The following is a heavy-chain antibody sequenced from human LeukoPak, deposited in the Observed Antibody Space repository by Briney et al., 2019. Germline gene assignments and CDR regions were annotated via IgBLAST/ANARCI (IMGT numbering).Heavy chain of an antibody. CDR2: ISYDGSNK. V-gene: IGHV3-30*03. D-gene: IGHD3-22*01. J-gene: IGHJ4*02. CDR3: ASPPINYYDSSGYYMWEAFDY. Sequence: GGSLRLSCAASGFTFSSYWMHWVRHAPGKGLEWVAVISYDGSNKYYADSVKGRFTISRDNSKSTLYLQMNSLRAEDTAVYYCASPPINYYDSSGYYMWEAFDYWGQGTLVTVSS. CDR1: GFTFSSYW.